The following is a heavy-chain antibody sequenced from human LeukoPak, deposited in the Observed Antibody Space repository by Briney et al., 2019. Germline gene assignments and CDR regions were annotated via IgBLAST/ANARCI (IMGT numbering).Heavy chain of an antibody. J-gene: IGHJ4*02. Sequence: KTSETLSLTCTVSGGSTSSSSYYWGWIRQPPGKGLEWIGNIYYTGRTYYNPSLKSRVTISVDTPKNQFSLKLSSVSAADTAVYYCATSVPGYSIPVAGFWGQGTLVTVSS. CDR1: GGSTSSSSYY. CDR2: IYYTGRT. V-gene: IGHV4-39*07. CDR3: ATSVPGYSIPVAGF. D-gene: IGHD6-19*01.